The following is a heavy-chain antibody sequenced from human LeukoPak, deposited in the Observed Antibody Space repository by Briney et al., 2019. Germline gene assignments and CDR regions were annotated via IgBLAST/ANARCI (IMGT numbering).Heavy chain of an antibody. D-gene: IGHD6-13*01. Sequence: SETLSLTCAVYGGSFSGYYWSWIRQPPGKGLEWIGEINHSGSTNYNPSLKSRVTISVHTSKNQFSLKLSSVTAADTAVYYCAISSYSSSWYAGYWGQGTLVTVSS. V-gene: IGHV4-34*01. J-gene: IGHJ4*02. CDR2: INHSGST. CDR1: GGSFSGYY. CDR3: AISSYSSSWYAGY.